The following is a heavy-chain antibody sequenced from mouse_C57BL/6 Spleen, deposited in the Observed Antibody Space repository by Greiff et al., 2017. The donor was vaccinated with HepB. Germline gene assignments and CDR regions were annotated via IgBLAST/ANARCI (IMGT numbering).Heavy chain of an antibody. J-gene: IGHJ1*03. D-gene: IGHD1-1*01. V-gene: IGHV1-50*01. Sequence: QVQLQQPGAELVKPGASVKLSCKASGYTFTSYWMQWVKQRPGQGLEWIGEIDPSDSYTNYNQKFKGKATLTVDTSSSTAYMQLSSLTSEDSAVYYCARHYGSNYRYFDVWGTGTTVTVSS. CDR2: IDPSDSYT. CDR1: GYTFTSYW. CDR3: ARHYGSNYRYFDV.